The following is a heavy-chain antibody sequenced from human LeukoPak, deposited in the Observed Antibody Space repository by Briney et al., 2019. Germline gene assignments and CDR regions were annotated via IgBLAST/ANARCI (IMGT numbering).Heavy chain of an antibody. V-gene: IGHV3-7*01. J-gene: IGHJ6*04. D-gene: IGHD3-10*02. Sequence: PGGSLRLSCAGSGFTFSNFWMNWVRQAPGKGLEWVANIKEDGSEKYYVDSVKGRFTISRDNSKKSLYLQMNNLRVDDTAVYYCAELGITMIGGVWGKGTTVTISS. CDR2: IKEDGSEK. CDR1: GFTFSNFW. CDR3: AELGITMIGGV.